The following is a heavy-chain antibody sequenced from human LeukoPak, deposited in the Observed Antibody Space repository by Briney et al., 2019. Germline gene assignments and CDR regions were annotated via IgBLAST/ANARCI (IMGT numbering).Heavy chain of an antibody. CDR1: GFRLDPSD. V-gene: IGHV3-23*01. J-gene: IGHJ4*02. Sequence: GSLKLSCATAGFRLDPSDKTWVRQASGKGPEWLSCISGTGDRTYYADSVRGRFTISRDNSKNMLYLQMTSLRVEDTATYYCVKNSGIWSFWGRGTLAAVSS. CDR3: VKNSGIWSF. D-gene: IGHD1-26*01. CDR2: ISGTGDRT.